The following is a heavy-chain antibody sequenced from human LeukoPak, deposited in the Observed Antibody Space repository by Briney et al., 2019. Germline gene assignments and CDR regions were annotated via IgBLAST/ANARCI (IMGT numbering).Heavy chain of an antibody. CDR1: GGSISSSSYY. D-gene: IGHD1-26*01. Sequence: SETLSLTCTVSGGSISSSSYYWGWIRQPPGKGLEWIGSIYYSGSTYYNPSLKSRVTISVDTSKNQFSLMLNSVTAADTAVYYCASPPRIVGATTGDYWGQGTLVTVSS. J-gene: IGHJ4*02. CDR2: IYYSGST. V-gene: IGHV4-39*07. CDR3: ASPPRIVGATTGDY.